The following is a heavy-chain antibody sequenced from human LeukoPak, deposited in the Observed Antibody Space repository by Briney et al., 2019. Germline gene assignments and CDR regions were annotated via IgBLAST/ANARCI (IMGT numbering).Heavy chain of an antibody. CDR1: GDSVSSSTYY. CDR2: ICYSVST. J-gene: IGHJ4*02. D-gene: IGHD3-10*01. V-gene: IGHV4-39*02. Sequence: SETLSLTCTVSGDSVSSSTYYWDWIRQPPGKGLEWIGNICYSVSTYYNPSLRSRVTMSVDTSKNQFFLQLSSVTPEDTAVYYCARDRGTGTIFFDYWGQGSLFTVSS. CDR3: ARDRGTGTIFFDY.